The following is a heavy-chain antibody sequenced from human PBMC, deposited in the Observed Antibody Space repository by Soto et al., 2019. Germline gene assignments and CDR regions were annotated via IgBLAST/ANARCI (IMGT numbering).Heavy chain of an antibody. D-gene: IGHD2-15*01. J-gene: IGHJ4*02. CDR2: IWYDGSIK. CDR1: GFSFSSYG. V-gene: IGHV3-33*01. Sequence: QVQLVESGGGVVQPGRSLRLSCAASGFSFSSYGMHWVRQAPGKGLEWVAVIWYDGSIKFYADSVKGRFTISRGNSKNTLYLQMNSLRAEDTAVYYCARYCSGGSCSGGYDYWGQGTLVTVSS. CDR3: ARYCSGGSCSGGYDY.